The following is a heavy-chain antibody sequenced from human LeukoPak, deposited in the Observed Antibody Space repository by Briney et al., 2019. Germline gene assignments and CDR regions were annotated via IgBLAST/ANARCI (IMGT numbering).Heavy chain of an antibody. D-gene: IGHD2-2*01. CDR3: ARGAPIVVVPAALTYFDY. V-gene: IGHV4-59*01. J-gene: IGHJ4*02. CDR1: GGSISDYH. Sequence: SETLSLTCTVSGGSISDYHWTWIRQPPGKGLEYIGYIYSSGSTNYNPSLKSRVTISIDTSKNHFSLKLISVTAADTAVYYCARGAPIVVVPAALTYFDYWGQGALVTVSS. CDR2: IYSSGST.